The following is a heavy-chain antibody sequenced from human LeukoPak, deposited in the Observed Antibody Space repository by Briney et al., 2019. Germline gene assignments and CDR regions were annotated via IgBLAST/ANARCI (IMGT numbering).Heavy chain of an antibody. CDR1: GFTFSSYA. CDR2: IWYDGTEK. CDR3: ARDRNSFDH. V-gene: IGHV3-33*08. J-gene: IGHJ4*02. Sequence: GGSLRLSCAASGFTFSSYAMSWVRQAPGKGLEWVAVIWYDGTEKYYADSVKGRFTISRDNSKNRVYLQMNSLRAEDTAVYYCARDRNSFDHGGQGTLVTVSS. D-gene: IGHD1-14*01.